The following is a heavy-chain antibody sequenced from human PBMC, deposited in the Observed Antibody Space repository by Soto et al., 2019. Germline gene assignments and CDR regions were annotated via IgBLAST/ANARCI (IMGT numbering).Heavy chain of an antibody. V-gene: IGHV4-39*01. D-gene: IGHD3-3*01. CDR3: ARQRITIFREEYYFDY. Sequence: SETLSLTCTVSGGSISSSSYYWGWIRQPPGKGLEGIGSIYYSGSTYYNPSLKSRVTISVDTCKHQFSLKLSSVTAADTAVYYCARQRITIFREEYYFDYWGQGTLVTVSS. J-gene: IGHJ4*02. CDR2: IYYSGST. CDR1: GGSISSSSYY.